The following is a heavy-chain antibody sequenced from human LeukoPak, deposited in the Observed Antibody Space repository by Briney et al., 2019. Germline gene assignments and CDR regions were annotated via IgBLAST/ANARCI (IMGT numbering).Heavy chain of an antibody. CDR3: ARWGESEWAFTS. J-gene: IGHJ4*02. CDR1: GAYVTTYS. Sequence: PSETLSLTCIVSGAYVTTYSWNWIRQSSGKGLEWIGYFTLSGTTSYSSSLKSRVTISRDTSKNQLSLKLTSVTAADTAVYYCARWGESEWAFTSWGPGTLVTVSS. V-gene: IGHV4-59*08. CDR2: FTLSGTT. D-gene: IGHD2-2*01.